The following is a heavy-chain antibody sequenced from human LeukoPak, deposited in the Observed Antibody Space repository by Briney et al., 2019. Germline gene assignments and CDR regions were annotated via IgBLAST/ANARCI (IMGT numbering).Heavy chain of an antibody. J-gene: IGHJ4*02. CDR1: GYTLTELS. Sequence: ASVKVSCKVSGYTLTELSMHWVRQAPGKGLEWMGGFDPEDGETIYAQKFQGRVTMTEDTSTDTAYMELSSLRFEDTAVYYCATDRRWGYCSGGSCRDRSINLGGNFDYWGQGTLVTVSS. CDR2: FDPEDGET. CDR3: ATDRRWGYCSGGSCRDRSINLGGNFDY. V-gene: IGHV1-24*01. D-gene: IGHD2-15*01.